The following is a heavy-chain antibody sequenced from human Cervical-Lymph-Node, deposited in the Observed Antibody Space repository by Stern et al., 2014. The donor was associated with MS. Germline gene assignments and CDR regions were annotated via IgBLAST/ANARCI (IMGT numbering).Heavy chain of an antibody. CDR2: IDTSGST. V-gene: IGHV4-61*02. D-gene: IGHD6-25*01. J-gene: IGHJ5*02. CDR3: ARGRPGSAWFGP. Sequence: VQLVESGPGLVKPSQTLSLSCTVSAGSISSGSFYWSWIRQPAGKGLEWIGRIDTSGSTNYNPSLRSRVTMSLATSKNQFSLKLISVTAADTAVYYCARGRPGSAWFGPWGQGTLVTVSS. CDR1: AGSISSGSFY.